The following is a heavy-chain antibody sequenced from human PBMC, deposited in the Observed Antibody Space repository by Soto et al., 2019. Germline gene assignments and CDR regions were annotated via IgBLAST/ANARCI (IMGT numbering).Heavy chain of an antibody. CDR2: IINSGGRT. CDR3: AKDYGSGIYCFDS. CDR1: GFTFGSYA. V-gene: IGHV3-23*01. D-gene: IGHD3-10*01. Sequence: ESGGGLLQPGGSLRLSCAASGFTFGSYAMSWVRQAPGKGLEWVSTIINSGGRTFYADSVKGRFTISRDNSRDTLFLQMNSLGAEDTAVYYCAKDYGSGIYCFDSWGQGTLVTVSS. J-gene: IGHJ4*02.